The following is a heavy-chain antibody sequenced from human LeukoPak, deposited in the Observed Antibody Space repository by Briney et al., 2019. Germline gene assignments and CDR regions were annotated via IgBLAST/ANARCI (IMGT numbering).Heavy chain of an antibody. D-gene: IGHD2-8*01. CDR1: GGTFSSYA. J-gene: IGHJ5*02. V-gene: IGHV1-69*13. CDR2: IIPIFGTA. CDR3: ARAVLATKSEHWFDP. Sequence: SVKVSCKASGGTFSSYAISWVRQAPGQGLEWMGGIIPIFGTANYAQKFQGRVTITAGESTSTAYMELSSLRSEDTAMYYCARAVLATKSEHWFDPWGQGILVTVSS.